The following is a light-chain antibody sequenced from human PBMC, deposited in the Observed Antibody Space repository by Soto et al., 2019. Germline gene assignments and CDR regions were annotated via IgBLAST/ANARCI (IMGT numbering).Light chain of an antibody. J-gene: IGLJ3*02. CDR1: SSNIGSNT. CDR3: ASWDDSLNGVV. Sequence: QSVLTQPPSASGTPGQRVSISCSGSSSNIGSNTVNWYQQVPGAAPKLLIYRNNQRPSGVPDRFSASKSATSASVAISGLQSEYEADYYCASWDDSLNGVVFGGGTKLTVL. V-gene: IGLV1-44*01. CDR2: RNN.